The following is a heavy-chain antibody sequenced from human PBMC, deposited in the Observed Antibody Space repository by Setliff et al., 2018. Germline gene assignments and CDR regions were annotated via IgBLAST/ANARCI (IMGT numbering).Heavy chain of an antibody. CDR2: INHSGST. V-gene: IGHV4-34*01. Sequence: SETLSLTCAVYGGSFSGYYWSWIRQPPGKGLEWIGEINHSGSTNYNPSLKSRVTISVDTSRNQFSLKLSSVTAADTAVYYCARAYSYYYYYMDVWGKGTTVTVSS. CDR1: GGSFSGYY. D-gene: IGHD4-4*01. J-gene: IGHJ6*03. CDR3: ARAYSYYYYYMDV.